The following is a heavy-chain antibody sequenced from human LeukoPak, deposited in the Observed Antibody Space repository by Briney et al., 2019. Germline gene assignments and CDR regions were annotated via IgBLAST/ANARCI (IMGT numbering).Heavy chain of an antibody. CDR1: GFTFSFYA. J-gene: IGHJ6*04. V-gene: IGHV3-23*01. CDR2: ISAGGGST. D-gene: IGHD3-10*02. CDR3: AELGITMIGGV. Sequence: GSLRLSCAASGFTFSFYAMTWVRQAPGKGLEWVSTISAGGGSTYYADSVKGRFTISRDNAKNSLYLQMNSLRAEDTAVYYCAELGITMIGGVWGKGTTVTISS.